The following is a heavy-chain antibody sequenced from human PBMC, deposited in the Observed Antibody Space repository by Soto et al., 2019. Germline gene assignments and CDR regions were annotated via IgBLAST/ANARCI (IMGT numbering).Heavy chain of an antibody. V-gene: IGHV4-30-4*01. CDR2: IYHSGST. CDR3: ARVHDALTGYYSY. D-gene: IGHD3-9*01. Sequence: QVQLQESGPGLVKPSQTLSLTCNVSGGSISSGDYYWSWIRQPPGKGLEWIGYIYHSGSTYYNPSLKSRVTISGDTSKNQFSLKLSSVTAADTAVYYCARVHDALTGYYSYWGPGTLVTVSS. J-gene: IGHJ4*02. CDR1: GGSISSGDYY.